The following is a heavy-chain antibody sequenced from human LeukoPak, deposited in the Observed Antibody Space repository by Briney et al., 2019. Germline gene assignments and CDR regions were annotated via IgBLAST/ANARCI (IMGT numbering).Heavy chain of an antibody. CDR3: ARDPIGSRWPYYFDY. V-gene: IGHV1-3*01. Sequence: ASVKVSCKASGYTFTTYAMHWVRQAPGQRLEWMGWINAGSGNTKYSQKFQARDTITRDTSASTAYMELSSLRSEDTAVYYCARDPIGSRWPYYFDYWGQGTLVTVSS. D-gene: IGHD6-13*01. J-gene: IGHJ4*02. CDR1: GYTFTTYA. CDR2: INAGSGNT.